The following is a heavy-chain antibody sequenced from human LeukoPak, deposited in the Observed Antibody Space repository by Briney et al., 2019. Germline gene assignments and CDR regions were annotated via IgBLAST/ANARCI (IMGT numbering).Heavy chain of an antibody. V-gene: IGHV3-33*08. J-gene: IGHJ6*02. D-gene: IGHD4-17*01. CDR3: ARDLSGDLYYYYYGMDV. CDR1: GFTFSDSS. Sequence: PGGSLRLSCAASGFTFSDSSMNWVRQAPGKGLEWVAVIWYDGSNKYYADSVKGRFTISRDNSKNTLYLQMNSLRAEDTAVYYCARDLSGDLYYYYYGMDVWGQGTTVTVSS. CDR2: IWYDGSNK.